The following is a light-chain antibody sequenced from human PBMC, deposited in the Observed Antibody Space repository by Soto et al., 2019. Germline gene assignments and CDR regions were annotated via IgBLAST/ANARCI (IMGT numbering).Light chain of an antibody. Sequence: IVLKQSPGTLSLSPGERATLSCRASQSVSSSYLAWYQQKPGQAPRLLIYGASSRATGIPDRFSGSGSGTDFTLTISRLEPEDFAVYYCPQYGSSPCTFGQGTKVDI. CDR2: GAS. J-gene: IGKJ1*01. CDR3: PQYGSSPCT. CDR1: QSVSSSY. V-gene: IGKV3-20*01.